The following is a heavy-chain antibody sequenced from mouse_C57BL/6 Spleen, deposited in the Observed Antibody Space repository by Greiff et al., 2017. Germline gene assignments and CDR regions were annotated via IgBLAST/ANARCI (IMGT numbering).Heavy chain of an antibody. Sequence: QVQLQQPGAELVMPGASVKLSCKASGYTFTSYWMHWVKQRPGQGLEWIGEIDPSDSYTNYNQKFKGKSTLTVDKSSSTAYMQLSSLTSEDSAVYYSARMEVRQLRLRDAMDYWGQGTSVTVSS. CDR1: GYTFTSYW. D-gene: IGHD3-2*02. CDR2: IDPSDSYT. J-gene: IGHJ4*01. CDR3: ARMEVRQLRLRDAMDY. V-gene: IGHV1-69*01.